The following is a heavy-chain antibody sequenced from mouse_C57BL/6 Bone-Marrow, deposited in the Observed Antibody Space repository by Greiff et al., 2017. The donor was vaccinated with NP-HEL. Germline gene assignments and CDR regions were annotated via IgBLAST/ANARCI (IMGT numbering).Heavy chain of an antibody. D-gene: IGHD1-1*01. J-gene: IGHJ2*01. Sequence: QLQQPGAELVMPCSSFPLSCPSSVSPFPRYLLHFLPPRPVPGLEWIGEIDPSDSYTNYNQKFKGKSTLTVDKSSSTAYMQLSSLTSEDSAVYYCARTTTVVDDYFDYWGQGTTLTVSS. CDR3: ARTTTVVDDYFDY. V-gene: IGHV1-69*01. CDR2: IDPSDSYT. CDR1: VSPFPRYL.